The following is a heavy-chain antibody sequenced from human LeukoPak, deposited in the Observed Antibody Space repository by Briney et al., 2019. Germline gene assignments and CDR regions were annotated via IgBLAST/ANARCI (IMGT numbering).Heavy chain of an antibody. V-gene: IGHV4-59*01. Sequence: TSETLSLTCNVSGDSISSYYWTWIRQPPGKELEWIGYIYYSGSTYYNPSLESRVTISVDTSKSQFSLKLSSVTAADTAVYYCARTYDSSGYSAFHIWGPGTMVTASS. CDR1: GDSISSYY. J-gene: IGHJ3*02. CDR2: IYYSGST. D-gene: IGHD3-22*01. CDR3: ARTYDSSGYSAFHI.